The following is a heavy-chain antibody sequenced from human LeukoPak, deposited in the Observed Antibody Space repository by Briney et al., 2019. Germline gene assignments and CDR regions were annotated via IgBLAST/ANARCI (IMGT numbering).Heavy chain of an antibody. V-gene: IGHV3-23*01. Sequence: PGGSLRLSCAASGFTFSSYSMNWVRQAPGKGLEWVSAISASGGSTYYADSVKGRFTISRDNSKNTLYLQMNSLRAEDTAVYYCAKGPGSGWYLVRYYYYMDVWGKGTTVTVSS. D-gene: IGHD6-19*01. J-gene: IGHJ6*03. CDR2: ISASGGST. CDR3: AKGPGSGWYLVRYYYYMDV. CDR1: GFTFSSYS.